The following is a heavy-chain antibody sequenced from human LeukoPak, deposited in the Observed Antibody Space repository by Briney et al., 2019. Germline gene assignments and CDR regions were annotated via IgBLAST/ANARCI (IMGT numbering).Heavy chain of an antibody. CDR2: IGSSSSAI. CDR1: GFTFISYS. J-gene: IGHJ4*02. Sequence: GGSLRLSCAASGFTFISYSMNWVRQAPGKGLEWVSYIGSSSSAIYYADSVKGRFTISRDNAENSLYLQMNSLRAEDTAVYYCARAGGYDSYYFDYWGQGTLVTVSS. CDR3: ARAGGYDSYYFDY. D-gene: IGHD5-12*01. V-gene: IGHV3-48*01.